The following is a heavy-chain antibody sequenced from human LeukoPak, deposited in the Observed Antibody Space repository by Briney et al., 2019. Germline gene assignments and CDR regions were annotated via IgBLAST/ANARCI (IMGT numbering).Heavy chain of an antibody. CDR1: GFTFTGNW. CDR2: INQDGSEK. V-gene: IGHV3-7*01. J-gene: IGHJ3*02. D-gene: IGHD2-15*01. Sequence: GGSLRLSCAASGFTFTGNWMTWVRQAPGKGPERVANINQDGSEKYYVDSVKGRFSVSRDNTKNSLYLQMNSLRVEDTALFYCARRVASANDAFDIWGQGTMVTVSS. CDR3: ARRVASANDAFDI.